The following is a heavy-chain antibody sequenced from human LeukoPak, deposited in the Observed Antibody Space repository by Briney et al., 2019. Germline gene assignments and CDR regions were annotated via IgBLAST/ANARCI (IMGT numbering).Heavy chain of an antibody. V-gene: IGHV4-61*02. CDR3: ARDRGTVISDY. D-gene: IGHD4-17*01. J-gene: IGHJ4*02. CDR1: GGSINSGSYY. Sequence: SETLSLTCTVSGGSINSGSYYWSWIRQPAGKGLEWIGRIYTSGSTNYNPSLKSRVTISVDTSKNQFSLKLSSVTAADTAVYYCARDRGTVISDYWGQGTLVTVSS. CDR2: IYTSGST.